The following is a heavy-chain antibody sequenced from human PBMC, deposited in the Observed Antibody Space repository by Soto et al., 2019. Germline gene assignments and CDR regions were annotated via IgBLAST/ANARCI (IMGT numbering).Heavy chain of an antibody. CDR1: GFTFSNYA. V-gene: IGHV3-23*01. CDR3: EKVTLRLDYFDY. Sequence: EVQLLESGGGLVQPGGSLRLSCAASGFTFSNYAMNWVRQAPGKGLEWVSAISGSGSTYYAASEKGRFTISRDNSKNKLHLQMNRLRAEDTAVYYYEKVTLRLDYFDYWGPGTLVTVSS. D-gene: IGHD5-12*01. J-gene: IGHJ4*02. CDR2: ISGSGST.